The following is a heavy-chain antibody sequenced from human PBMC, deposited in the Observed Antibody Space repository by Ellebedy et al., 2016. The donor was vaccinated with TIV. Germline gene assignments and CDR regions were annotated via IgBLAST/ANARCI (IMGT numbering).Heavy chain of an antibody. CDR2: VSHSGTT. D-gene: IGHD6-6*01. Sequence: SETLSLTXAVFRGSFSGHYWNWVRQAPGKGLEWIGEVSHSGTTNYNPSLKSRVTMSVDSSKRQVSLKLNSVTAADTGLYYCAVRSSYFYGLDVWGQGTTVAVSS. V-gene: IGHV4-34*01. CDR1: RGSFSGHY. J-gene: IGHJ6*01. CDR3: AVRSSYFYGLDV.